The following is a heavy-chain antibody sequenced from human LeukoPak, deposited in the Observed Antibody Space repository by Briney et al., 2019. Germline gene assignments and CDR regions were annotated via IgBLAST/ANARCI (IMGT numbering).Heavy chain of an antibody. V-gene: IGHV2-70*11. J-gene: IGHJ4*02. CDR3: ARTPPVAAAGSFDY. CDR2: IDWDDDK. CDR1: GFSLSTSGMC. D-gene: IGHD6-13*01. Sequence: SGPTLVNPTQTLTLTCTFSGFSLSTSGMCVSWIRQPPGKALEWLARIDWDDDKYYSTSLKTRLTISMDTSKNQVVLTMTNMDPVDTATYYCARTPPVAAAGSFDYWGQGALVTVSS.